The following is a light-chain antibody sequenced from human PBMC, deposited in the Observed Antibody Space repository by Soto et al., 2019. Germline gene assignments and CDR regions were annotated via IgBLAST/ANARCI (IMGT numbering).Light chain of an antibody. Sequence: EIVLTQSPGTLSLSPGESATLSCRASQSLNSNFLAWYQQKPGQAPRLLVYAASSRATGIPDRFSGSASGTVFTLTISRLEPEDFAVYYCQHYDTSPPRYTFGQGNKLEIK. J-gene: IGKJ2*01. CDR3: QHYDTSPPRYT. CDR1: QSLNSNF. CDR2: AAS. V-gene: IGKV3-20*01.